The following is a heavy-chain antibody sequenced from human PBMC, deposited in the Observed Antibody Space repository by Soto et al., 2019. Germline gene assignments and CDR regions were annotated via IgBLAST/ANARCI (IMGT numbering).Heavy chain of an antibody. Sequence: ASVKVSCKASGYTFTSYGINWVRQAPGQGLEWMGWISGYNGNTNYAQKFQGRVTMITDTSTSTAYMELSSLRSEDTAVYYCARDNGQRDYYDSSLDAFDIWGQGTMVTVSS. CDR3: ARDNGQRDYYDSSLDAFDI. CDR1: GYTFTSYG. V-gene: IGHV1-18*04. D-gene: IGHD3-22*01. CDR2: ISGYNGNT. J-gene: IGHJ3*02.